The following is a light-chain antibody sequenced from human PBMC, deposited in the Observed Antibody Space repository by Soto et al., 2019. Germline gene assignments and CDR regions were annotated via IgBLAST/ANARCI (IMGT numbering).Light chain of an antibody. CDR3: QLWDSTRARYV. CDR1: NVGSYS. V-gene: IGLV3-21*02. CDR2: DDS. J-gene: IGLJ1*01. Sequence: SYELTQPPSMSVAPGQTASISCGGKNVGSYSVHWYQQKPGQAPVLVVYDDSDRPSGIPERCSGSTSGNTATLTISRVEAGDEADYYCQLWDSTRARYVFGPSTQVTV.